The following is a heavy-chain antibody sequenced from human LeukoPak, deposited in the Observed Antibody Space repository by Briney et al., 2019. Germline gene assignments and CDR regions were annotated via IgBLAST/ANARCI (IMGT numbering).Heavy chain of an antibody. CDR2: IIPIFGTA. CDR3: ARVNYYDPSFDY. J-gene: IGHJ4*02. V-gene: IGHV1-69*13. D-gene: IGHD3-22*01. CDR1: GGTFSSYA. Sequence: SVKVSCKASGGTFSSYAISWVRQAPGQGLEWMGGIIPIFGTANYAQKFQGRVTITADESTGTAYMELSSLRSEDTAVYYCARVNYYDPSFDYWGQGTLVTVSS.